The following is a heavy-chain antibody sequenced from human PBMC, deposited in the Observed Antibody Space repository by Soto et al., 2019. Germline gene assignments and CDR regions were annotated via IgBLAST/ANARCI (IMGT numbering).Heavy chain of an antibody. CDR3: ARDLRYSGYDLTGFDY. CDR1: GFTVSSNY. J-gene: IGHJ4*02. CDR2: IYSGGST. D-gene: IGHD5-12*01. Sequence: GGSLRLSCAASGFTVSSNYMSWVRQAPGKGLEWVSVIYSGGSTYYADSVKGRFTISRDNSKNTLYLQMNSLRAEDTAVYYCARDLRYSGYDLTGFDYWGQGTLVTVSS. V-gene: IGHV3-66*01.